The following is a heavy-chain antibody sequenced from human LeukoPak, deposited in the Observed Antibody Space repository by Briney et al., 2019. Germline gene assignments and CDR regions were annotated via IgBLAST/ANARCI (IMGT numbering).Heavy chain of an antibody. Sequence: SVKVSCKASGGTFSSYAISWVRQAPGQGLEWMGRIIPILGIANYAQKFQGRVTITADKSTSTAYVELSSLRSEDTAVYYCAREIHGSGGYYGMDVWGQGTTVTVSS. V-gene: IGHV1-69*04. CDR2: IIPILGIA. J-gene: IGHJ6*02. CDR3: AREIHGSGGYYGMDV. CDR1: GGTFSSYA. D-gene: IGHD3-10*01.